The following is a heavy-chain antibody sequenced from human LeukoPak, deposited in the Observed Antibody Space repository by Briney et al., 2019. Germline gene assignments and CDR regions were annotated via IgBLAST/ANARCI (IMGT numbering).Heavy chain of an antibody. CDR2: ISSSSTYI. CDR3: ARERCSGGSCFSNSDY. Sequence: PGKSLRLSCEASGFTFSSYSMNWVRQAPGKGLEWVSSISSSSTYIYYADSVKGRFTISRDNAKNSLYLQMNSLRAEDTAVYYCARERCSGGSCFSNSDYWGQGTLVTVSS. V-gene: IGHV3-21*01. CDR1: GFTFSSYS. D-gene: IGHD2-15*01. J-gene: IGHJ4*02.